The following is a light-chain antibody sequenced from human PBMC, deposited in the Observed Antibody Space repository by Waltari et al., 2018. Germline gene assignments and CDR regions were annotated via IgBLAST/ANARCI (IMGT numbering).Light chain of an antibody. CDR3: SSYTTNTRV. CDR2: DVS. V-gene: IGLV2-14*03. J-gene: IGLJ3*02. CDR1: SGDLVIGNR. Sequence: QSALTPPASVSGSPGQSITISCTGTSGDLVIGNRVSWYQQYPGKAPKLMIYDVSSRPSGVSDRFSGSKSGNTASLTISGLQVEDEADYYCSSYTTNTRVFGGGTKLTVL.